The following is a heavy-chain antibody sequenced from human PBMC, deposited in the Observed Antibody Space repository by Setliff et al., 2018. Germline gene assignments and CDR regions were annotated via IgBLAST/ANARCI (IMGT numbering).Heavy chain of an antibody. CDR1: GYSFTTYW. CDR2: IYPGDSDT. CDR3: ARRAVTAEYFQH. D-gene: IGHD4-17*01. Sequence: PWESLKISCKGSGYSFTTYWIGWVRQMPGKGLEWMGIIYPGDSDTRYSPSFQGQVTTSADKSISTAYLQLSSLKASDTAIYYCARRAVTAEYFQHWGHGTLVTVSS. V-gene: IGHV5-51*01. J-gene: IGHJ1*01.